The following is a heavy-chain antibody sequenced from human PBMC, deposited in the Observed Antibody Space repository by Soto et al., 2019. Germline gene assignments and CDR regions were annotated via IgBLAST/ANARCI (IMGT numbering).Heavy chain of an antibody. Sequence: ESGGGLVKFGGSLRLSCAVSGFTFSSYSMNWVRQAPGKGLEWVSSISSSSSYIYYADSVKGRFTISRDNAKNSLYLQMNSLRVEDTAVYYCARLQGYCSGGRCDLSQLADYWGQGTLVTVSS. J-gene: IGHJ4*02. CDR2: ISSSSSYI. D-gene: IGHD2-15*01. CDR1: GFTFSSYS. CDR3: ARLQGYCSGGRCDLSQLADY. V-gene: IGHV3-21*01.